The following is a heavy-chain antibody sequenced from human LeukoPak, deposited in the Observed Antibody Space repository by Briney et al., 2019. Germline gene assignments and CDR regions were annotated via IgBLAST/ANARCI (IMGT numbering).Heavy chain of an antibody. D-gene: IGHD4-17*01. Sequence: GRSLRLSCAASGFTFSSYGMHWVRQAPGKGLEWVAVIWYDGSNKYYADSVKGRFTISRDNSKNTLYLQMNSLRAEDTAVYYCARDQYGDLDAFDIWGQGTMVTVSS. J-gene: IGHJ3*02. CDR2: IWYDGSNK. V-gene: IGHV3-33*01. CDR3: ARDQYGDLDAFDI. CDR1: GFTFSSYG.